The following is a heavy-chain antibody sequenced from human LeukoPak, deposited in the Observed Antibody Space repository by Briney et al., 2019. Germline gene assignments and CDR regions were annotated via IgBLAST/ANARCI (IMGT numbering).Heavy chain of an antibody. CDR2: ISSSSTYI. CDR1: GLTFSSYS. J-gene: IGHJ5*02. V-gene: IGHV3-21*01. Sequence: PGGSLRLSCAASGLTFSSYSMSWVRQAPGKGLEWVSSISSSSTYIYYADSVKGRFTVSRDNAKNSLYLQMNSLRAEDTAVYYCARVDKAFDPWGQGTLVTVSS. CDR3: ARVDKAFDP. D-gene: IGHD3-22*01.